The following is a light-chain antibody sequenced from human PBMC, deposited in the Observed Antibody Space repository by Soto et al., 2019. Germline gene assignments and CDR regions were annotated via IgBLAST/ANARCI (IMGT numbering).Light chain of an antibody. CDR3: QQRSDWPST. J-gene: IGKJ4*01. CDR1: QSVGTY. CDR2: DSS. V-gene: IGKV3-11*01. Sequence: EIVLTQSPATLSLSPGERATLSCRASQSVGTYFAWYQQKPGQAPMLLIYDSSNRATGIPARFSGSGSGTDFNLTISSLEPEDFTVYYCQQRSDWPSTFGGGTKVEIK.